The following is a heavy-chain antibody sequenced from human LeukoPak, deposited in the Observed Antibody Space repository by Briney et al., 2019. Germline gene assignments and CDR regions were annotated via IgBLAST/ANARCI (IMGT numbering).Heavy chain of an antibody. CDR2: TYYRSKWYN. D-gene: IGHD5-12*01. Sequence: SQTLSLTCAISGDSVSSNSAAWNWIRQSPSRGLEWLGRTYYRSKWYNDYAVSVKSRITINPNTSKNQFSLQLNSVTPEDTAVYYCARGEGYSASEDWFDPWGQGTLVTVSS. V-gene: IGHV6-1*01. CDR3: ARGEGYSASEDWFDP. CDR1: GDSVSSNSAA. J-gene: IGHJ5*02.